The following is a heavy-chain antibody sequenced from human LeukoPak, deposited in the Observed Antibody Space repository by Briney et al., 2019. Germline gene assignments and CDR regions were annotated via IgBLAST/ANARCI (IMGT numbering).Heavy chain of an antibody. V-gene: IGHV3-30*02. J-gene: IGHJ5*02. CDR2: IRYDGSNK. Sequence: PGGSLRLSCAASGFTFSSYGMHWVRQAPGKGLEWVAFIRYDGSNKYYADSVKGRFTISRDNSKNTLYLQMNSLRAEDTAVYYCAKDERSTVTTYSSHNWFDLWGQGTLVTVSS. CDR1: GFTFSSYG. D-gene: IGHD4-11*01. CDR3: AKDERSTVTTYSSHNWFDL.